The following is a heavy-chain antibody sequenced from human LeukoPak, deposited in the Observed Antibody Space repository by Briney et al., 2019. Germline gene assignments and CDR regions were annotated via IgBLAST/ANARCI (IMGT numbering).Heavy chain of an antibody. D-gene: IGHD2-2*01. CDR3: VKGLVVPAAGPDY. J-gene: IGHJ4*02. V-gene: IGHV3-30*02. CDR2: IWYDGSNK. CDR1: GFTFSSYG. Sequence: GGSLRLSCAASGFTFSSYGMHWVRQAPGKGLEWVAVIWYDGSNKYYADSVKGRFTISGDNSKNTLYLQMSSLRAEDTAVYYCVKGLVVPAAGPDYWGQGTLVTVSS.